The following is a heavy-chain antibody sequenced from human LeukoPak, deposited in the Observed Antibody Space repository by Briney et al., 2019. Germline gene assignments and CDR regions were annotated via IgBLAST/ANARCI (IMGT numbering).Heavy chain of an antibody. J-gene: IGHJ4*02. V-gene: IGHV1-2*02. Sequence: ASVKVSCKASGFTFTGYYIHWVRQAPGQGLEWMGYINPHSGGTNSPQKFQGRVTMTTDTFISAAYMELSSLISDDTAMYYCVREGNELLSKNFDYWGQGTLVTVSS. D-gene: IGHD2-21*02. CDR2: INPHSGGT. CDR1: GFTFTGYY. CDR3: VREGNELLSKNFDY.